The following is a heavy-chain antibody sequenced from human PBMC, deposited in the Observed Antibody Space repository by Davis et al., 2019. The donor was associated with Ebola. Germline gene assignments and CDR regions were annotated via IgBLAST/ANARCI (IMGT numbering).Heavy chain of an antibody. J-gene: IGHJ4*02. CDR3: AGEYDYWSGSYMGYFHY. V-gene: IGHV3-48*02. Sequence: GESLKISCAASGFTFSSYAMSWVRQAPGKGLEWVSYISDSSGTIHYTDSVKGRFTISRDNAKNSLYLQMNSLRDEDTAVYYCAGEYDYWSGSYMGYFHYWGQGTLVTVSS. CDR2: ISDSSGTI. D-gene: IGHD3-3*01. CDR1: GFTFSSYA.